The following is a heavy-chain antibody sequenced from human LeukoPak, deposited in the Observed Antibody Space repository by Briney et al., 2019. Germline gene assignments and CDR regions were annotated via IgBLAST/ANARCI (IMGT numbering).Heavy chain of an antibody. V-gene: IGHV1-46*01. Sequence: ASVKVSCKASEYTFTSHYMHWVRQAPGQGLEWMGIINPSGGSTRYAQKFQGRVTMTRDTCTSTVYMELSSLRSEDTAVYYCARAGYSGTTTGAFDIWGQGTMVTVSS. CDR2: INPSGGST. D-gene: IGHD1-26*01. CDR1: EYTFTSHY. J-gene: IGHJ3*02. CDR3: ARAGYSGTTTGAFDI.